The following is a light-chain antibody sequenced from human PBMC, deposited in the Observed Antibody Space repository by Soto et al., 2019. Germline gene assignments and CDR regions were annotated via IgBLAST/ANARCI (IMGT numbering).Light chain of an antibody. J-gene: IGLJ2*01. CDR1: SSNLGAGYD. CDR2: GNR. V-gene: IGLV1-40*01. CDR3: NSYTSSTTLV. Sequence: QPVLTQPPSVSGAPGQRVTLSCTGNSSNLGAGYDVHWYQQLPGAAPKLVIFGNRNRPSGVPERFSGSKSGTSASLAITGLQAEDEADYYCNSYTSSTTLVFGGGTKLTVL.